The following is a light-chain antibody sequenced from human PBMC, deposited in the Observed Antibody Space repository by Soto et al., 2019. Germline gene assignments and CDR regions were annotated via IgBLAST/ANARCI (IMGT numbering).Light chain of an antibody. CDR2: GAS. CDR3: QQYGSSPPAT. CDR1: QRVSSSF. Sequence: EIVLTQSPGTLSLSPGERATLSCRASQRVSSSFLAWYQQKAGQTPRLLIYGASTRATGIPDRFSGSGSGTDFTLTISGLEPEDSAVYYCQQYGSSPPATFGQGTKVEI. V-gene: IGKV3-20*01. J-gene: IGKJ1*01.